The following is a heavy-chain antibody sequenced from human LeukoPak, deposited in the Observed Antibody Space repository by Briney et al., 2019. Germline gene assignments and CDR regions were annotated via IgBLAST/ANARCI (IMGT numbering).Heavy chain of an antibody. CDR3: AKDLSQVGEGATDGFDP. V-gene: IGHV3-30*18. CDR1: GFTFSSYG. Sequence: GGSLRLSCAASGFTFSSYGMHWVRQAPGKGLEWVAVISYDGSNKYYADSVKGRFTISRDNSKNTLYLQMNSLRAEDTAVYYCAKDLSQVGEGATDGFDPCVPPTLVTDSS. CDR2: ISYDGSNK. D-gene: IGHD1-26*01. J-gene: IGHJ5*02.